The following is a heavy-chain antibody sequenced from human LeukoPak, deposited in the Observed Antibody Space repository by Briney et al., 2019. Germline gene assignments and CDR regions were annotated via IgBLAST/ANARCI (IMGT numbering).Heavy chain of an antibody. CDR1: GFTFSTSW. CDR2: IKQDGSEK. J-gene: IGHJ5*02. V-gene: IGHV3-7*03. Sequence: GGSLRLSCAASGFTFSTSWMSWVRQVPGKGLEWVANIKQDGSEKYYVDSVKGRFTISRDNAKNSLYLQMNSLRAEDTAVYYCASSGWAWGQGTLVTVSS. CDR3: ASSGWA. D-gene: IGHD6-19*01.